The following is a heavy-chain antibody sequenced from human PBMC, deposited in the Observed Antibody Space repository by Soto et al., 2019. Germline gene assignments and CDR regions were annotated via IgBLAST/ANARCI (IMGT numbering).Heavy chain of an antibody. CDR2: ISSNGGST. V-gene: IGHV3-64*01. CDR1: GFTFSSYA. Sequence: HPGGSLRLSCAASGFTFSSYAMHWVRQAPGKGLEYVSAISSNGGSTYYANSVKGRFTISRDNSKNTLYLQMGSLRAEDMAVYYCARGPGYYFDYWGQGNLVTFSS. CDR3: ARGPGYYFDY. J-gene: IGHJ4*02.